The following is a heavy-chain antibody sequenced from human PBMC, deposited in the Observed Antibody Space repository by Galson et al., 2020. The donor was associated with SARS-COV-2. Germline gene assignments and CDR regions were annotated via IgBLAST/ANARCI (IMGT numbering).Heavy chain of an antibody. Sequence: GGSLRLSCAASGFSLGGSAMTWVPQAPGEGLESVTDLSGSGSTTYYGDSVKGRFTISRDNSKNTLSLQMNSLTADDTAVYYCAKGRRGYTNYVFDYWGQGALVTVSS. CDR1: GFSLGGSA. CDR3: AKGRRGYTNYVFDY. V-gene: IGHV3-23*01. J-gene: IGHJ4*02. CDR2: LSGSGSTT. D-gene: IGHD5-12*01.